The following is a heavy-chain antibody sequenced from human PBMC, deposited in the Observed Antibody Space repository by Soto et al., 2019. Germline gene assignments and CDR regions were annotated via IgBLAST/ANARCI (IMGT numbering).Heavy chain of an antibody. Sequence: QVQLVESGGGVVQPGRSLRLSCAASGFTFSRYAMHWVRQAPGKGLEWVAAISYDGSNKYFADSVKGRFTISRDNSKNTLCLQMHSLRGEDTAVYYCARDSRWYTYYYGMDVWGQGTMVTVSS. J-gene: IGHJ6*02. CDR1: GFTFSRYA. D-gene: IGHD6-13*01. CDR2: ISYDGSNK. CDR3: ARDSRWYTYYYGMDV. V-gene: IGHV3-30-3*01.